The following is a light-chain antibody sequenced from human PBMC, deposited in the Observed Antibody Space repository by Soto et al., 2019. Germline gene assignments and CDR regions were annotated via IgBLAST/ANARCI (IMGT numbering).Light chain of an antibody. J-gene: IGKJ4*01. CDR2: LGS. Sequence: EIVMSQSTLTLSVTPGEPASISCRSSQSLVHRNGYNCLDWYLQKPGQSPQLLIYLGSNRASGVPDRFSGSGSGTDFTLSISSVQAEDVIRYKSAVSPFLPITFAEGTKL. CDR1: QSLVHRNGYNC. V-gene: IGKV2-28*01. CDR3: AVSPFLPIT.